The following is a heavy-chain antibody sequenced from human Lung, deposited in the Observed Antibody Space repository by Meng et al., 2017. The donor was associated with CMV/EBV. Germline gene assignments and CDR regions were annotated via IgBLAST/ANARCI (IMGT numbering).Heavy chain of an antibody. CDR3: ARHRADYYFDY. Sequence: SCAASGFTFSSYWMHWVRQAPGKGLVWVSRISSDGSSTIYADSVKGRFTISRDNAKNTLYLQMNSLRGEDTAVYYCARHRADYYFDYWGQGTLVXVSS. V-gene: IGHV3-74*01. J-gene: IGHJ4*02. CDR2: ISSDGSST. CDR1: GFTFSSYW. D-gene: IGHD2-21*02.